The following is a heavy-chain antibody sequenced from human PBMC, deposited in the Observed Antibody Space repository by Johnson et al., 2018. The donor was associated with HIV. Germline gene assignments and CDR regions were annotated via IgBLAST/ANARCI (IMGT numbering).Heavy chain of an antibody. V-gene: IGHV3-30*14. J-gene: IGHJ3*02. CDR3: VRDDRPYGFDI. Sequence: QVQLVESGGGLVQPGGSLRLSCAASGFTFSSYAMHWVRQAPGKGLEWVAVISYDGSNKYYADSVKGRFTISRDNSKNTLYLQMSSLRAEDTALYYCVRDDRPYGFDIWGQGTMVTVSS. CDR1: GFTFSSYA. CDR2: ISYDGSNK.